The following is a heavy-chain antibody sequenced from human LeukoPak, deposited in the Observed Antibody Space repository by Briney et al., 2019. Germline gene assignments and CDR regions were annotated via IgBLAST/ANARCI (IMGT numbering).Heavy chain of an antibody. Sequence: PGGSLRLSCIVSGFTLSSYWMSWVRQAPGKGLEWVANIKQDGSEKYYVDSVKGRFTISRDNAKNSLYLQMNSLRAEDTAVYYCARSGYQRPVWGQGTLVTVSS. V-gene: IGHV3-7*01. J-gene: IGHJ4*02. CDR3: ARSGYQRPV. CDR1: GFTLSSYW. D-gene: IGHD5-12*01. CDR2: IKQDGSEK.